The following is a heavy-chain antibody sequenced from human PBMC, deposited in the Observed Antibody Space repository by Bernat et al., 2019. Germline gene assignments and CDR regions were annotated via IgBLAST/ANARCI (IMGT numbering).Heavy chain of an antibody. CDR2: IYSGSST. Sequence: EVQLVETGGGLIQPGGSLRLSCAASGFTVSSNYMSWVRQAPGKGLGWVQVIYSGSSTYYADSVKGRFTISRDNSKNTLYLQMNSLRAEDTAVYYCARDFALYGDYVDIWGQGTMVTVTS. D-gene: IGHD4-17*01. CDR3: ARDFALYGDYVDI. V-gene: IGHV3-53*02. CDR1: GFTVSSNY. J-gene: IGHJ3*02.